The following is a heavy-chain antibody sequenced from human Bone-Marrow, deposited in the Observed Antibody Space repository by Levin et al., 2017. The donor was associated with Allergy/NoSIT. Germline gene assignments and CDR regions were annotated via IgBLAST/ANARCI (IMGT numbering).Heavy chain of an antibody. D-gene: IGHD6-19*01. V-gene: IGHV3-23*01. CDR3: AKDQVLRGESIAVDKERTFGYYYYGMDV. CDR2: ISGSGGST. CDR1: GFTFSSYA. Sequence: PGGSLRLSCAASGFTFSSYAMSWVRQAPGKGLEWVSAISGSGGSTYYADSVKGRFTISRDNSKNTLYLQMNSLRAEDTAVYYCAKDQVLRGESIAVDKERTFGYYYYGMDVWGQGTTVTVSS. J-gene: IGHJ6*02.